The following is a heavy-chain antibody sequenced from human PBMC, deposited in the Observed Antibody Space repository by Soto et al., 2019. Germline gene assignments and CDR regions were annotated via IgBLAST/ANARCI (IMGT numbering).Heavy chain of an antibody. D-gene: IGHD3-10*02. Sequence: QVQLQASGPGLVKPSETLSLTCTVSGASISSYYWSWIRQPPGKGLEWIGYMYYSGSTKYNHSLKSRVTMSGDTSKNQFTLKLSSVTAADTAVYYCARDVCSGSYWFDTWGQGTMVTVSS. CDR2: MYYSGST. CDR1: GASISSYY. J-gene: IGHJ5*02. V-gene: IGHV4-59*01. CDR3: ARDVCSGSYWFDT.